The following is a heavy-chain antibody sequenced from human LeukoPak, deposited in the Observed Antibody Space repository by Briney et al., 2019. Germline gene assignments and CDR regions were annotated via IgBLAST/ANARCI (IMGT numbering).Heavy chain of an antibody. J-gene: IGHJ6*02. CDR1: GFTFSSYG. Sequence: PGGSLRLSCAASGFTFSSYGMHWVRQAPGKGLEWVAVISYDGSNKYYADSVKDRFTISRDNSKNTLYLQMNSLRAEDTAVYYCAKGEDTARWYNYYYYGMDVWGQGTTVTVSS. V-gene: IGHV3-30*18. CDR2: ISYDGSNK. CDR3: AKGEDTARWYNYYYYGMDV. D-gene: IGHD4-23*01.